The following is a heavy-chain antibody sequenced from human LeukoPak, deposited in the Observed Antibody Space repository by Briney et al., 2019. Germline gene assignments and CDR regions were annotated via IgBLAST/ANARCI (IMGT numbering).Heavy chain of an antibody. CDR1: GFTFSTYS. J-gene: IGHJ3*02. CDR2: IDTSGSYI. Sequence: PGGSLRLSCAASGFTFSTYSMNWVRQAPGKGLEWVSFIDTSGSYIYYGDSMKGRFTISRDNAKNSLYLQMSGLRAEDTAVYYCARGRSITLLRGVAMSDGFDIWGQGAMVTVPS. CDR3: ARGRSITLLRGVAMSDGFDI. D-gene: IGHD3-10*01. V-gene: IGHV3-21*01.